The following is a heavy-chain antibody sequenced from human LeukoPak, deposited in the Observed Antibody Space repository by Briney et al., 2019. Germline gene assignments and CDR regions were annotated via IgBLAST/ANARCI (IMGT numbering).Heavy chain of an antibody. CDR2: INPNSGGT. D-gene: IGHD2-21*02. Sequence: ASVKVSCKASGYTFTGYYMHWVRQAPEQGLEWMGWINPNSGGTNYEQKFQGRVTMTRDTSIGTAYMELSRLRSDDTAVYYCAGALTASHYYYMDVWGKGTTVTISS. CDR1: GYTFTGYY. CDR3: AGALTASHYYYMDV. V-gene: IGHV1-2*02. J-gene: IGHJ6*03.